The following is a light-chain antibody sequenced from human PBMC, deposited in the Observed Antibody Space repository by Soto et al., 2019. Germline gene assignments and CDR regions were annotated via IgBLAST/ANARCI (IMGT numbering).Light chain of an antibody. CDR2: DAS. J-gene: IGKJ1*01. CDR1: PSVSNS. V-gene: IGKV3-20*01. CDR3: QQYDSSPRT. Sequence: SELTKNRAKLRLSPEERTTRSCMASPSVSNSLAWYQHKPGQAPRLLIYDASNRATGVPGRFSGSGSGTDFTLAISILEPADSPVYWFQQYDSSPRTFGQGTKVDI.